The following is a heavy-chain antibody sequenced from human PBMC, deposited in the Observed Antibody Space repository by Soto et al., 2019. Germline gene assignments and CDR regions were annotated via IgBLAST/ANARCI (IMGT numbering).Heavy chain of an antibody. CDR3: ARAGFSTRWLGIIVTGVHSVEIDY. CDR1: GYTFISYG. Sequence: QVQLVQSGAEVKKTGASVEVSCKASGYTFISYGISWVRQAPGPGLEWRGWISAYNGKTNYAQKFQGRVTKTTDTSTSTAYMERGRLRSDDTAVDYCARAGFSTRWLGIIVTGVHSVEIDYWGQGTLVTVSS. J-gene: IGHJ4*02. CDR2: ISAYNGKT. V-gene: IGHV1-18*01. D-gene: IGHD6-13*01.